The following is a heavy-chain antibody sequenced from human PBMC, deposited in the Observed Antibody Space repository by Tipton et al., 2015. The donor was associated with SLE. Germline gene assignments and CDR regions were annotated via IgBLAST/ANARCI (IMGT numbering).Heavy chain of an antibody. CDR1: GYSISSGYY. CDR3: ARVGPPYYYDSSGYTIDI. J-gene: IGHJ3*02. CDR2: IYYSGST. V-gene: IGHV4-38-2*01. D-gene: IGHD3-22*01. Sequence: TLSLTCAVSGYSISSGYYWGWIRQPPGKGLEWIGSIYYSGSTYYNPSLKSRVTISVDTSKNQFSLKLSSVTAADTAVYYCARVGPPYYYDSSGYTIDIWGQGTMVTVSS.